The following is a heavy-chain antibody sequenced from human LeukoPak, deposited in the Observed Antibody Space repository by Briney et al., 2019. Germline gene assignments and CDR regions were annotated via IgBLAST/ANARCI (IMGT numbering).Heavy chain of an antibody. Sequence: GGSLRLSCAASGFTFSDYYMNWVRQAPRKGLEWVSYISSSSSTIYYADSVKGRFTISRDNAKNSLYLQMNSLRDEDTAVYYCAREGVPAAIISYYYYGMDVWGQGTTVTVSS. CDR2: ISSSSSTI. CDR1: GFTFSDYY. D-gene: IGHD2-2*02. CDR3: AREGVPAAIISYYYYGMDV. J-gene: IGHJ6*02. V-gene: IGHV3-48*02.